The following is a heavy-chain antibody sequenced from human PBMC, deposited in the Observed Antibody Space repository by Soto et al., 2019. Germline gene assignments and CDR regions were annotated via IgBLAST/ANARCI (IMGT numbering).Heavy chain of an antibody. CDR3: ARGGLTTSTVYYYAMDV. D-gene: IGHD4-4*01. CDR1: GFTVSSNY. Sequence: EVQLVESGGGLIQPGGSLRLSCAASGFTVSSNYMSWVRQAPGKGLQWVSVIYSGGPTYYADSVRGRFTISRDNSKNTLYHQMTRLGVEDTALYYCARGGLTTSTVYYYAMDVWGQGTTVTVSS. CDR2: IYSGGPT. J-gene: IGHJ6*02. V-gene: IGHV3-53*01.